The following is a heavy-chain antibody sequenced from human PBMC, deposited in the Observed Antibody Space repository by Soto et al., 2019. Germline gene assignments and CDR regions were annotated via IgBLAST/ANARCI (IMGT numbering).Heavy chain of an antibody. CDR3: AEEGYSYGPGGYYYYYGMDV. Sequence: QVQLVQSGAEVKKPGSSVKVSCKASGGTFSSYAISWVRQAPGQGLEWMGGIIPIFGTANYAQKFQGRVTITADESTSTAYMELSSLRSEDTAVYYCAEEGYSYGPGGYYYYYGMDVWGQGTTVTVSS. CDR2: IIPIFGTA. V-gene: IGHV1-69*12. J-gene: IGHJ6*02. D-gene: IGHD5-18*01. CDR1: GGTFSSYA.